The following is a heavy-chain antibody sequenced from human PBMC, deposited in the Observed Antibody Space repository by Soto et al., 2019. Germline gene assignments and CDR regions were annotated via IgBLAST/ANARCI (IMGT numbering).Heavy chain of an antibody. CDR1: GFAFSSYA. CDR2: ISGSTSGT. V-gene: IGHV3-23*01. CDR3: EKDRGFIDPFDY. Sequence: GGSLRLSCAASGFAFSSYAMSWVRQAPGKGLEWVSSISGSTSGTYYADAVKGRFTISRDNSNNTLSLQMNSLSAEDTAVYYGEKDRGFIDPFDYWGQEDLVTVSS. J-gene: IGHJ4*02. D-gene: IGHD3-16*02.